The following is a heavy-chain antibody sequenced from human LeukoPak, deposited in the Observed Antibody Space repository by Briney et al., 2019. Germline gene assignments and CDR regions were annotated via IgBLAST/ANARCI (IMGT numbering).Heavy chain of an antibody. CDR3: AKDIQCPY. V-gene: IGHV3-23*01. CDR1: GFTFSSAA. Sequence: GGSLKLSCAAAGFTFSSAAMTWVRQAPGKGLEWVSLISPTGGNTFCADSVKGRFTLSRDNSKNTLYLEMNSLRAEDTAVYFCAKDIQCPYWGQGALVTVSS. CDR2: ISPTGGNT. J-gene: IGHJ4*02. D-gene: IGHD2-21*01.